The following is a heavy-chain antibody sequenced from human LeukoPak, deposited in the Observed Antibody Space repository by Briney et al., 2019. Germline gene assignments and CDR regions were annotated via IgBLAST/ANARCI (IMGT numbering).Heavy chain of an antibody. D-gene: IGHD2-2*01. J-gene: IGHJ4*02. CDR3: ARERVPAAIDY. Sequence: SETLSLTCTVSGYSISSGYYWGWIRQPPGKGLEWIGSIYHSGSTYCNPSLKSRVTISVDTSKNQFSLKLSSVTAADTAVYYCARERVPAAIDYWGQGTLVTVSS. V-gene: IGHV4-38-2*02. CDR2: IYHSGST. CDR1: GYSISSGYY.